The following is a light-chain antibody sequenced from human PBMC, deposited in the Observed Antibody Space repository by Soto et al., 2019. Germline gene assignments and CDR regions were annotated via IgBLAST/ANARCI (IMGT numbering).Light chain of an antibody. CDR3: SSYTSGSTLYV. CDR2: ASS. CDR1: SSDGGSYNY. J-gene: IGLJ1*01. V-gene: IGLV2-14*01. Sequence: QSVLTQPASVSGSPGQSITISCTGTSSDGGSYNYVSWYQQHPGKAPRLMIYASSNRPSGVSHRFSGSRSGNTASLTISGLQAEDEADYFCSSYTSGSTLYVFGSGTKGTVL.